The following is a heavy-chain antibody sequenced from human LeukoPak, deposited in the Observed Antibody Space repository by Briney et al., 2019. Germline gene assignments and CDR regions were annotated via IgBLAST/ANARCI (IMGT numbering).Heavy chain of an antibody. CDR2: IKSKTDGGTI. D-gene: IGHD3-22*01. CDR3: TTVHSSGYMNY. V-gene: IGHV3-15*01. J-gene: IGHJ4*02. CDR1: GFTFSSYW. Sequence: GGSLRLSCAASGFTFSSYWMSWVRQAPGKGLEWVGRIKSKTDGGTIDYAAPVKGRFTISGDDSKNTLYLQMNSLKTEDTAVYYCTTVHSSGYMNYWGQGTLVTVSS.